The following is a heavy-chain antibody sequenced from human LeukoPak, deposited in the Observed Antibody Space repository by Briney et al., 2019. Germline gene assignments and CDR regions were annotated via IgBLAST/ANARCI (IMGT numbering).Heavy chain of an antibody. V-gene: IGHV3-30*02. J-gene: IGHJ4*02. CDR3: AREEYYYGSGTLDY. CDR2: IRYDGSNK. Sequence: GGSLRLSCAASGFTFSSYGMHWVRQAPGKGLEGVAFIRYDGSNKYYADSVKGRFTISRDNSKNTLYLQMNSLRAEDTAVYYCAREEYYYGSGTLDYWGQGTLVTVSS. D-gene: IGHD3-10*01. CDR1: GFTFSSYG.